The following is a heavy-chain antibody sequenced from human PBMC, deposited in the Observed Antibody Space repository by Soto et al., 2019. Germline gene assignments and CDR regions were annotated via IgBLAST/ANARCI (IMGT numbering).Heavy chain of an antibody. CDR3: AGDRPRENYGGNYYYNMDV. CDR1: GGTCSTYA. Sequence: QGQLVQSGAEVKKPGSSVTVSCKASGGTCSTYAISWVRQAPGQGLDWMGGLIPIFRTADYAQKFQGRVTITADEYTPTAYMELNNMMSEDTAVYYCAGDRPRENYGGNYYYNMDVWGPGTTVTVSS. V-gene: IGHV1-69*12. D-gene: IGHD4-17*01. J-gene: IGHJ6*02. CDR2: LIPIFRTA.